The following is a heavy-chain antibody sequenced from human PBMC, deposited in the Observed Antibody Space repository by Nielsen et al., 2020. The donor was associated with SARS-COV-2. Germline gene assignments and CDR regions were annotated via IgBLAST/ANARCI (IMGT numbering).Heavy chain of an antibody. J-gene: IGHJ6*02. V-gene: IGHV2-70*11. CDR3: ARIVVRFLYPNGGNYGMDV. D-gene: IGHD3-3*01. Sequence: SGPTLVKPTETLTLTCTVSGFSLTNARMGVSWIRQPPGKALEWLARIDWDDGKHYRSSLKTRLTISKDTSRDQVALIMTNMDPVDTATYFCARIVVRFLYPNGGNYGMDVWGQVTTVTVSS. CDR2: IDWDDGK. CDR1: GFSLTNARMG.